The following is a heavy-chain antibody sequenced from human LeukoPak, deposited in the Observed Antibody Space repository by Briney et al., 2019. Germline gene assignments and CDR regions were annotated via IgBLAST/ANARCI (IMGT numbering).Heavy chain of an antibody. CDR1: GGSFSGYY. Sequence: PSETLSLTCAVYGGSFSGYYWSWIRQPPGKGLEWIGEINHSGSTNYNPSLKSRVTISVDTSKNQFSLKLRSVTAADTAVYYCARGSAPRYYYYYYMDVWGKGTTVTVSS. V-gene: IGHV4-34*01. D-gene: IGHD6-6*01. CDR3: ARGSAPRYYYYYYMDV. J-gene: IGHJ6*03. CDR2: INHSGST.